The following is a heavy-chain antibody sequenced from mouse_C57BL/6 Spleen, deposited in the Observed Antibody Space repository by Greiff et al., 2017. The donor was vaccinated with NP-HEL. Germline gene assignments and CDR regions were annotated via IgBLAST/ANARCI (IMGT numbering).Heavy chain of an antibody. CDR3: VRRYDYDDGGFDY. V-gene: IGHV10-1*01. J-gene: IGHJ2*01. Sequence: EVQLMESGGGLVQPKGSLKLSCAASGFSFNTYAMNWVRQAPGKGLEWVARIRSKSNNYATYYADSVKDRFTISRDDSESMLYLQMNNLKTEDTAMYYCVRRYDYDDGGFDYWGQGTTLTVSS. CDR1: GFSFNTYA. CDR2: IRSKSNNYAT. D-gene: IGHD2-4*01.